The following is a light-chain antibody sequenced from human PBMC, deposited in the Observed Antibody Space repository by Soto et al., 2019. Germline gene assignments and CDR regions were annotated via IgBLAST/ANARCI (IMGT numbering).Light chain of an antibody. CDR1: SSNIGKNY. CDR3: ATWDSRLSAVV. CDR2: DNN. V-gene: IGLV1-51*01. Sequence: QSVLTQPPSVSAAPGQKVTISCSGSSSNIGKNYVSWYQQLPGTAPKLLIYDNNKRPSGIPDRFSGSKSGPSATLGITGLQTGDEADYYCATWDSRLSAVVFGGGTQLTVL. J-gene: IGLJ2*01.